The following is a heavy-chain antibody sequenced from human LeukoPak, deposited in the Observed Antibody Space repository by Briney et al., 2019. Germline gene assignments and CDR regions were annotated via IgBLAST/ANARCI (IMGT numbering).Heavy chain of an antibody. V-gene: IGHV4-39*07. CDR3: ARGGYYGSGNDFRFDP. CDR2: IYYSGSS. CDR1: GGSISSSCYY. Sequence: SETLSLTCTVSGGSISSSCYYWGWIRQPPGKGLEWIGSIYYSGSSYYNPSLKSRVTISVDTSKNQFSLKLSSVTAADTAVYYCARGGYYGSGNDFRFDPWGQGTLVTVSS. D-gene: IGHD3-10*01. J-gene: IGHJ5*02.